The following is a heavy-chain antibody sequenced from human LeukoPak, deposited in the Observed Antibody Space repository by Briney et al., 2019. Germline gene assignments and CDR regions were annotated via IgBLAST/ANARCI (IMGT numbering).Heavy chain of an antibody. CDR2: IYTSGST. Sequence: KPSETLSLTCTVSGGSISSGSYYWSWSRQPAGKGLEWIGRIYTSGSTNYNPSLKSRVTISVDTSKNQFSLKLSSVTAADTAVYYCARDEEFYYYMDVWGKGTTVTVSS. J-gene: IGHJ6*03. CDR3: ARDEEFYYYMDV. V-gene: IGHV4-61*02. CDR1: GGSISSGSYY.